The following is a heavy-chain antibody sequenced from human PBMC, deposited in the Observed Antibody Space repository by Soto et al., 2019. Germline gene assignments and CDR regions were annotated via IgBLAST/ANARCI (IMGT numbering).Heavy chain of an antibody. CDR1: GFTVSSYD. CDR2: ISGSGGST. J-gene: IGHJ4*02. CDR3: ATVHIAAPLN. D-gene: IGHD6-13*01. V-gene: IGHV3-23*01. Sequence: EVQLLESGGGLIQPGGSLRLSCAASGFTVSSYDMSWVRQAPGKGLEWVSGISGSGGSTYYADSVKGRFTISRDNSKNTLYLQMNSLRTEDAAVYYCATVHIAAPLNWGQGTLVTVPS.